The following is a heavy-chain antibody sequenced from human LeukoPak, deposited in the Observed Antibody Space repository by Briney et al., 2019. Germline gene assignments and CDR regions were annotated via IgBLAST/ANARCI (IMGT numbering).Heavy chain of an antibody. J-gene: IGHJ4*02. Sequence: SVKVSCKASGGTFSSYAISWVRQAPGQGLEWMGGIIPIFGTANYAQKFQGRVTITADKSTSTAYMELSSLGSEDTAVYYCARVSYYGSGSYYNEDYWGQGTLVTISS. V-gene: IGHV1-69*06. CDR2: IIPIFGTA. CDR3: ARVSYYGSGSYYNEDY. CDR1: GGTFSSYA. D-gene: IGHD3-10*01.